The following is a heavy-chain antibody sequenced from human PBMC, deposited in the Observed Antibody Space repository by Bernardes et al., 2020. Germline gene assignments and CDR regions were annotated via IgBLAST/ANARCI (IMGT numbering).Heavy chain of an antibody. CDR2: INGVGGT. D-gene: IGHD1-1*01. J-gene: IGHJ4*02. CDR1: GFTFTSYA. Sequence: GGSLRLSCAASGFTFTSYALSWVRQAPGMGLEWVSGINGVGGTYYADSVKGRFTISRDISTKMLFLQMNSLRAEDTAIYYCAKDYMEGGATQLFDYWGQGTLVTVSS. V-gene: IGHV3-23*01. CDR3: AKDYMEGGATQLFDY.